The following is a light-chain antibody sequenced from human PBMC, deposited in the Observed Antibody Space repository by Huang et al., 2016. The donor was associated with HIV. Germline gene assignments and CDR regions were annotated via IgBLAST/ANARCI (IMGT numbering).Light chain of an antibody. CDR3: QQSYSTPHT. V-gene: IGKV1-39*01. Sequence: DIQMTQSPSSLSASIGGRVTITCRASQSIDNFLNWYQQKPGKAPKLLINAASSLQSGFPSRFSGSGSGTDFTLTISSLQPEDFAAYFCQQSYSTPHTFGQGTKLDIK. CDR2: AAS. CDR1: QSIDNF. J-gene: IGKJ2*01.